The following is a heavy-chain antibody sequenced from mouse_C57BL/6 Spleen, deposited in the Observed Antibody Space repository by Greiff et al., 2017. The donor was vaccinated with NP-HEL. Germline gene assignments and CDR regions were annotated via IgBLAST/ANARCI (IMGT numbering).Heavy chain of an antibody. D-gene: IGHD2-3*01. CDR3: ASYDGYYRAMDY. J-gene: IGHJ4*01. V-gene: IGHV3-6*01. CDR2: ISYDGSN. CDR1: GYSITSGYY. Sequence: EVKLMESGPGLVKPSQSLSLTCSVTGYSITSGYYWNWIRQFPGNKLEWMGYISYDGSNNYNPSLKNRISITRDTSKNQFFLKLNSVTTEDTATYYCASYDGYYRAMDYWGQGTSVTVSS.